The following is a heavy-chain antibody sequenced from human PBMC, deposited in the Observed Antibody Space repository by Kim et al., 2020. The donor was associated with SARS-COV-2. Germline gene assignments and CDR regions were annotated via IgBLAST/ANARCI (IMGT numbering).Heavy chain of an antibody. Sequence: GGSLRLSCLGSGFTFSSFAMSWVRQAPGKGLEWVSAISGSGVNIFYEDSVEGRLTISRVNSKNTLYLQMNSLGTEDTAIYYCAKYRNFAATQYFDSWGQG. D-gene: IGHD1-7*01. CDR3: AKYRNFAATQYFDS. J-gene: IGHJ4*02. CDR2: ISGSGVNI. V-gene: IGHV3-23*02. CDR1: GFTFSSFA.